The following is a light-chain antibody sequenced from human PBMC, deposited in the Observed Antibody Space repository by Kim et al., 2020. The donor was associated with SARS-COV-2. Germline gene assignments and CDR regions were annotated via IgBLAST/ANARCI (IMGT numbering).Light chain of an antibody. J-gene: IGLJ1*01. CDR1: SSDVGGFNY. V-gene: IGLV2-8*02. CDR2: EVT. CDR3: SSFAGSNNFEI. Sequence: QSALTQPPSASRSPGQSVTISCTGTSSDVGGFNYVSWYQQLPGKAPKLLIYEVTQRPSGVPDRFSGSKSGNTASLTVSGLQADDEADYYCSSFAGSNNFEIFGTGTKVTVL.